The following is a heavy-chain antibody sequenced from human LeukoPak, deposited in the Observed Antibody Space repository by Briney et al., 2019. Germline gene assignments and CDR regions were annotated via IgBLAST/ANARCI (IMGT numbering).Heavy chain of an antibody. V-gene: IGHV3-11*05. D-gene: IGHD4-17*01. CDR1: GFTFSDYY. J-gene: IGHJ4*02. Sequence: GGSLRLSCAASGFTFSDYYMSWIRQAPGEGLEWVSYISSSSSYTNYADSVKGRFTISRDNAKNSLYLQMNSLRAEDTAVYYCARDLSYGDYVLDYWGQGTLVTVSS. CDR3: ARDLSYGDYVLDY. CDR2: ISSSSSYT.